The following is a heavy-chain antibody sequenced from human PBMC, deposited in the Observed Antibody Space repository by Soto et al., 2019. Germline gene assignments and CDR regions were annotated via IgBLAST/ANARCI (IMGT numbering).Heavy chain of an antibody. CDR2: MNSKSGNT. J-gene: IGHJ4*02. CDR3: ARGRGPESCRAYYDY. Sequence: QVQLEQSGAEVKRPGASVKVSCKPSGYTFIDFDVNWVRQATGQGLEWMGWMNSKSGNTGYAQKFQGRVTMTRDTSIGTAYMELSSLRSDDTAVYYCARGRGPESCRAYYDYWGQGTLVTVSS. V-gene: IGHV1-8*02. CDR1: GYTFIDFD. D-gene: IGHD3-10*01.